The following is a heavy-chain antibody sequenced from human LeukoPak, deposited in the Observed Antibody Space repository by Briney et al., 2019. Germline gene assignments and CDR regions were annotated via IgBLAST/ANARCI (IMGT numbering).Heavy chain of an antibody. J-gene: IGHJ4*02. CDR3: AKESDYGDYVSDY. CDR1: GFTFSSYA. V-gene: IGHV3-23*01. Sequence: GGSLRLSCAASGFTFSSYAMSWVRQAPGKGREWVSAISGSGGSTYYADSVEGRFTISRDNSKNTLYLQMNSLRAEDTAVYYCAKESDYGDYVSDYWGQGTLVTVSS. D-gene: IGHD4-17*01. CDR2: ISGSGGST.